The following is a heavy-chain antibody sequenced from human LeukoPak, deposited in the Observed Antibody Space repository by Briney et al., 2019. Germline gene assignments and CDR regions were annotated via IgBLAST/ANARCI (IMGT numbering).Heavy chain of an antibody. CDR3: ARVRVRGLRTNAFDI. CDR1: GYTFTTYY. V-gene: IGHV1-46*01. J-gene: IGHJ3*02. CDR2: INPSGGTT. Sequence: ASVTVSCKASGYTFTTYYMHWVRQAPGQGLEWMGIINPSGGTTGYAQEFQGRLTMTRDTSTTTVYMELSSLRSEDTAVYYCARVRVRGLRTNAFDIWGQGTMVTVSS. D-gene: IGHD3-10*01.